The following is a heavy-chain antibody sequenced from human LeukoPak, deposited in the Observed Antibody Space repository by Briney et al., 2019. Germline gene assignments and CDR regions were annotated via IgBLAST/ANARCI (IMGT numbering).Heavy chain of an antibody. Sequence: SETLSLTCTVSGGSISSNNYYWGWIRQPPGKGLEWIGSIYYSGSTYYNPSLKSRVTISVDTSKNQFSLKLSSVTAADTAVYYCARHRMGFDIWGQGTMVTVSS. J-gene: IGHJ3*02. CDR3: ARHRMGFDI. CDR1: GGSISSNNYY. D-gene: IGHD2-15*01. V-gene: IGHV4-39*07. CDR2: IYYSGST.